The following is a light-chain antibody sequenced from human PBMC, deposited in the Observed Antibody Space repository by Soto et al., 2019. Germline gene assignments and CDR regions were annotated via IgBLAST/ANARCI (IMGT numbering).Light chain of an antibody. CDR1: KLGDKY. V-gene: IGLV3-1*01. CDR2: QDS. CDR3: QAWDSSTHVV. J-gene: IGLJ2*01. Sequence: SYELTQPPSVSVSPGQTVSITCSGDKLGDKYACWYQQKPGQSPVLVIYQDSKRPSGIPERFSGSNSGNTATLTISGTQAMDEADYYCQAWDSSTHVVLGGGTKLTVL.